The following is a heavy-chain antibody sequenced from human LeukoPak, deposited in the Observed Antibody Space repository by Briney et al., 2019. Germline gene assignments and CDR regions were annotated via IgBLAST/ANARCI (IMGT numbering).Heavy chain of an antibody. J-gene: IGHJ4*02. CDR2: IWYDGSHK. Sequence: GGSLRLSCAASGFTFSSYGMHWVRQAPGKGLEWVAVIWYDGSHKYYADSVKGRFAISRDNSKNTLHLQMNSLRAEDTAVYYCARDLLLWFGELSGDSDYWGQGTLVTVSS. CDR3: ARDLLLWFGELSGDSDY. CDR1: GFTFSSYG. V-gene: IGHV3-33*01. D-gene: IGHD3-10*01.